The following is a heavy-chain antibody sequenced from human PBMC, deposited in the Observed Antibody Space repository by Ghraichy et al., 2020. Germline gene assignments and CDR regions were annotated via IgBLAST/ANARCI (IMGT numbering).Heavy chain of an antibody. CDR3: ARSKCEGYYYGMDV. Sequence: GGSLRLSCAASGFTFSSYSMNWVRQAPGKGLEWVSYISSSIITIYYADSVKGRFTISRDNAKNSLYLQMNSLRDEDTAVYYCARSKCEGYYYGMDVWGQGTTVTVSS. V-gene: IGHV3-48*02. CDR1: GFTFSSYS. J-gene: IGHJ6*02. CDR2: ISSSIITI.